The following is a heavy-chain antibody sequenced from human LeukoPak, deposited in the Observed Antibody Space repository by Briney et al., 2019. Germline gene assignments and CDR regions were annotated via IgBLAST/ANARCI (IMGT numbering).Heavy chain of an antibody. CDR3: VKDREMGSGWAYFQH. J-gene: IGHJ1*01. D-gene: IGHD6-19*01. Sequence: PGGSLRLSCSASGFTFSTYAMHWVRQAPGKGLEYVSAIGRNGDSTYYADSVKGRFTISRGNSRNTLYLQMSSLRPEDTAVYYCVKDREMGSGWAYFQHWGQGTLVTVSS. CDR1: GFTFSTYA. V-gene: IGHV3-64D*06. CDR2: IGRNGDST.